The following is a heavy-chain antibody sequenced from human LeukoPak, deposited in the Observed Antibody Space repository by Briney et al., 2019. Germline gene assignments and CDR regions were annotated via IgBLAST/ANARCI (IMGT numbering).Heavy chain of an antibody. Sequence: PGGSLRLSCAASGFTFSSYWTHWVRQAPGKGLVWVSRINSDGSSTSYADSVKGRFTISRDNAKNTLYLQMNSLRAEDTAVYYCARGGSIAARPLDYWGQGTLVTVSS. D-gene: IGHD6-13*01. CDR1: GFTFSSYW. J-gene: IGHJ4*02. V-gene: IGHV3-74*01. CDR3: ARGGSIAARPLDY. CDR2: INSDGSST.